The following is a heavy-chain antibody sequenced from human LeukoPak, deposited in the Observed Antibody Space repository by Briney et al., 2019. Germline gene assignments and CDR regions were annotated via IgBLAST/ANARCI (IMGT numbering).Heavy chain of an antibody. CDR1: GYTFTGYY. V-gene: IGHV7-4-1*02. D-gene: IGHD3-9*01. CDR3: ARKGLVRHYYYYYYGMDV. Sequence: ASVKVSCKASGYTFTGYYMHWVRQAPGQGLEWMGWINTNTGNPTYAQGFTGRFVFSLDTSVSTAYLQISSLKAEDTAVYYCARKGLVRHYYYYYYGMDVWGQGTTVTVSS. J-gene: IGHJ6*02. CDR2: INTNTGNP.